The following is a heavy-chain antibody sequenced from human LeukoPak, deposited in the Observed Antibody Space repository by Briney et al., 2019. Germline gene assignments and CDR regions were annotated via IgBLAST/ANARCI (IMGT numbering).Heavy chain of an antibody. V-gene: IGHV3-23*01. J-gene: IGHJ4*02. CDR3: AKGRYSSGWYYDY. CDR2: ISGSGGST. D-gene: IGHD6-19*01. Sequence: GGSLRLSCAASGFTFSSYAMSWVRQAPGKGLEWVSAISGSGGSTYYSDSVKGRFTISRDNSKNTLYLQMNSLRAEDTAVYYCAKGRYSSGWYYDYWGQGTLVTVSS. CDR1: GFTFSSYA.